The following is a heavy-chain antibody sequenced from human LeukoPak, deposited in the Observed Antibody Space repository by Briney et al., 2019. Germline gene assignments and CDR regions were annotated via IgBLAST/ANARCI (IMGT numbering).Heavy chain of an antibody. CDR1: GFTVSSNY. D-gene: IGHD3-10*01. J-gene: IGHJ5*02. Sequence: GGSLRLSCAASGFTVSSNYMSWVRQAPGKGLEWVSVIYSGGSTYYADSVKGRFTISRDNSKNTLYLQMNSLRAEDTAVYYCARVVWFGELNWFDPWGQGTQVTVSS. CDR2: IYSGGST. V-gene: IGHV3-53*01. CDR3: ARVVWFGELNWFDP.